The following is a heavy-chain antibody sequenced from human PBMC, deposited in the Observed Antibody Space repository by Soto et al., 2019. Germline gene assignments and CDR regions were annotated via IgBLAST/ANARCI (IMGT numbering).Heavy chain of an antibody. CDR2: IYYSGST. J-gene: IGHJ4*02. V-gene: IGHV4-31*03. CDR1: GGSISSGGYY. D-gene: IGHD3-10*01. CDR3: ARDPAGSGSYWDY. Sequence: QVQLQESGPGLVKPSQTLSLTCTVSGGSISSGGYYWSWIRQHPGKGLEGIGYIYYSGSTYYTPSLKVRVTISVDTSRTQFSLKLSSVTAADTAMYYCARDPAGSGSYWDYWGQGTLVTVSS.